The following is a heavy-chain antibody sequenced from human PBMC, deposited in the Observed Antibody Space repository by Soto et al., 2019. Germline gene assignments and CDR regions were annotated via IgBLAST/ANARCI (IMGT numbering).Heavy chain of an antibody. CDR2: IYYSGST. CDR3: ARHTPAISISDH. V-gene: IGHV4-39*01. D-gene: IGHD2-15*01. CDR1: GGSISSSSYY. J-gene: IGHJ4*02. Sequence: SETLSLTCTVSGGSISSSSYYWGWIRQPPGKGLEWIGSIYYSGSTYYNPSLKSRVTISVDTSKNQFSLKLSSVTAADTAVYYCARHTPAISISDHWGQGTLVTVS.